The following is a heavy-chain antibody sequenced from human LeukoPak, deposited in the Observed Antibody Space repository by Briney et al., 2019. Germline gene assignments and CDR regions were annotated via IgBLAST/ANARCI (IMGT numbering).Heavy chain of an antibody. D-gene: IGHD1-1*01. J-gene: IGHJ4*02. CDR3: ARGINVPNWNRTPYDY. CDR1: GFTFSSSA. V-gene: IGHV3-23*01. CDR2: ISGSGSST. Sequence: GGSLRLSCAAPGFTFSSSAMTWVRQAPGRGLEWVAAISGSGSSTNLADSVKGRFTISRDNSKSTLYLQMNSLRAEDTAVYYCARGINVPNWNRTPYDYWGQGTLVTVSS.